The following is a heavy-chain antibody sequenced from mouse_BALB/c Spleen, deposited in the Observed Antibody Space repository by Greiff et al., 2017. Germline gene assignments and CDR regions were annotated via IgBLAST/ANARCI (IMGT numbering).Heavy chain of an antibody. CDR3: ARSYYGSSSRFAY. D-gene: IGHD1-1*01. V-gene: IGHV14-3*02. J-gene: IGHJ3*01. CDR1: GFNIKDTY. Sequence: EVQLQQSGAELVKPGASVKLSCTASGFNIKDTYMHWVKQRPEQGLEWIGRIDPANGNTKYDPKFQGKATITADTSSNTAYLQLSSLTSEDTAVYYCARSYYGSSSRFAYGGQGTLVTVSA. CDR2: IDPANGNT.